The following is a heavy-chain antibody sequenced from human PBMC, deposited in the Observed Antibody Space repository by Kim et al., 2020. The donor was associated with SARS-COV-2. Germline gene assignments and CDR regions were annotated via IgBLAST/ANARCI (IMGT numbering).Heavy chain of an antibody. Sequence: SETLSLTCTVSGGSISSYYWSWIRQPAGKGLEWIGRIYTSGSTNYNPSLKSRVTMSVDTSKNQFSLKLSSVTAADTAVYYCARHGYCSGGSCYSFDYWGQGTLVTVSS. CDR1: GGSISSYY. D-gene: IGHD2-15*01. CDR3: ARHGYCSGGSCYSFDY. J-gene: IGHJ4*02. V-gene: IGHV4-4*07. CDR2: IYTSGST.